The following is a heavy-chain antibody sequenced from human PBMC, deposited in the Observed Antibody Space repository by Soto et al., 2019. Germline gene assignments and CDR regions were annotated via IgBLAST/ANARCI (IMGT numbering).Heavy chain of an antibody. J-gene: IGHJ6*02. CDR2: ISYDGSNK. D-gene: IGHD5-12*01. V-gene: IGHV3-30*18. Sequence: GGSLRLSCAASGFTFSSYGMHWVRQAPGKGLEWVAVISYDGSNKYYADSVKGRFTISRDNSKNKLYLQMNSLRAEDTAVYYCAKDGDRWLQYYYYYGMDVWGQGTTVTVSS. CDR1: GFTFSSYG. CDR3: AKDGDRWLQYYYYYGMDV.